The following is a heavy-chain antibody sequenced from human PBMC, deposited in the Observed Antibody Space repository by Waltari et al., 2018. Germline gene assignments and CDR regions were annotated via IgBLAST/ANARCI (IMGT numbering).Heavy chain of an antibody. Sequence: QVQLVQSGAEVKKPGSSVKVSCKASGGTFSSYAISWVGPAPGQGLEWMGGIIPIFGTANYAQKFQGRVTITTDESTSTAYMELSSLRSEDTAVYYCARVPTPGIAVAPYYFDYWGQGTLVTVSS. CDR1: GGTFSSYA. D-gene: IGHD6-19*01. CDR2: IIPIFGTA. J-gene: IGHJ4*02. V-gene: IGHV1-69*05. CDR3: ARVPTPGIAVAPYYFDY.